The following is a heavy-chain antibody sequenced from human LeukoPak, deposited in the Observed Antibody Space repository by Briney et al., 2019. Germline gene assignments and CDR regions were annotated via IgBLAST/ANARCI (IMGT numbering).Heavy chain of an antibody. Sequence: PGGSLRLSCAASGFTFSTYAMTWVRQAPGKGLEWVSVINGGGGGTYYADSVKGRFTISRDNSQNTLYLQMNSLRADDTAVYYCARDYGDYFGSLFDYWGQGTLVTVSS. J-gene: IGHJ4*02. CDR1: GFTFSTYA. CDR3: ARDYGDYFGSLFDY. CDR2: INGGGGGT. V-gene: IGHV3-23*01. D-gene: IGHD4-17*01.